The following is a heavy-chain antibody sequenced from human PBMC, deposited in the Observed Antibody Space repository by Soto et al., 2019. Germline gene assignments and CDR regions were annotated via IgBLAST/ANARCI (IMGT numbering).Heavy chain of an antibody. CDR1: GFTFSSYA. CDR3: ARVGAGGADVSYYFDY. D-gene: IGHD2-21*01. Sequence: VQLLESGGGLVQPGGSLRLSCAASGFTFSSYAMSWVRQAPGKGLEWIGYIYYSGSTYYNPSLKSRVTISVDTSKNQFSLKLSSVTAADTAVYYCARVGAGGADVSYYFDYWGQGTLVTVSS. J-gene: IGHJ4*02. CDR2: IYYSGST. V-gene: IGHV4-30-4*08.